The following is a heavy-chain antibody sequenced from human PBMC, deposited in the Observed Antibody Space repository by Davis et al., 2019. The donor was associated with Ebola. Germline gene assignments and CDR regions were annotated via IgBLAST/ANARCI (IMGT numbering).Heavy chain of an antibody. CDR3: ARNGVGATLFDY. Sequence: GESLKISCAASGFTFSSYSMNWVRQAPGKGLVWVSRINSDGSSTSYADSVKGRFTISRDNAKNTLYLQMNSLRAEDTAVYYCARNGVGATLFDYWGQGTLVTVSS. CDR1: GFTFSSYS. J-gene: IGHJ4*02. D-gene: IGHD1-26*01. CDR2: INSDGSST. V-gene: IGHV3-74*01.